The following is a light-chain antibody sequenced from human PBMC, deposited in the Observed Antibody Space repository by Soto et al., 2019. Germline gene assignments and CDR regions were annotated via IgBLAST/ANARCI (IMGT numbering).Light chain of an antibody. CDR1: QSISSW. J-gene: IGKJ2*01. CDR3: QQYDSSSPT. V-gene: IGKV1-5*01. CDR2: DAS. Sequence: DIQMTQSPSTLSASVGDRVTITCRASQSISSWLAWYQQKPGKAPKFLMYDASSLETGVPSRFSGSGSGTEFTLTIRSLQPDDSATYYCQQYDSSSPTFGQGTKLEIK.